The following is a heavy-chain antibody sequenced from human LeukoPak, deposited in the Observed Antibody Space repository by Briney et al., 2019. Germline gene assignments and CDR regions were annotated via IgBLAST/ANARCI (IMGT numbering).Heavy chain of an antibody. D-gene: IGHD6-13*01. CDR3: AKDRSSWPTYFDY. CDR1: GFTFSTHS. J-gene: IGHJ4*02. Sequence: PGGSLRLSCAASGFTFSTHSMNWVRQAPGKGLEWVSYISSNSGTIYYTDSVKGRFTISRDNAKNSLYLQMNSLRAEDTALYYCAKDRSSWPTYFDYWGQGTLVTVSS. CDR2: ISSNSGTI. V-gene: IGHV3-48*04.